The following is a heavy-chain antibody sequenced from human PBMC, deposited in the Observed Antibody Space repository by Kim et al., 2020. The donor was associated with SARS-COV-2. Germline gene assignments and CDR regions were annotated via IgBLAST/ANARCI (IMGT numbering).Heavy chain of an antibody. Sequence: GGSLRLSCAASGLTVSGNYMSWVRQAPRKGLEWVSVIYTGGTTSYADSVKGRFTISRDNSKNTLYLQMNSLRAEDTALYYCARIYTSSFDSWGQGTLVTVSS. J-gene: IGHJ4*02. CDR2: IYTGGTT. V-gene: IGHV3-66*01. CDR3: ARIYTSSFDS. CDR1: GLTVSGNY. D-gene: IGHD2-2*01.